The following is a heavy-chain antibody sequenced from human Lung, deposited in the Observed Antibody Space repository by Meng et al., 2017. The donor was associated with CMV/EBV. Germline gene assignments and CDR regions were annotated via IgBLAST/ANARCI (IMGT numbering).Heavy chain of an antibody. CDR1: GFTFSSYE. D-gene: IGHD3-9*01. Sequence: GESLKISCAASGFTFSSYEMNWVRQAPGKGLEWVSYISSSGSTIYYADSVKGRFTISRDNAKNSLYLQMNSLRAEDTAVYYCASTRFFDWLLYPFDYWGQGTXVTVSS. J-gene: IGHJ4*02. V-gene: IGHV3-48*03. CDR2: ISSSGSTI. CDR3: ASTRFFDWLLYPFDY.